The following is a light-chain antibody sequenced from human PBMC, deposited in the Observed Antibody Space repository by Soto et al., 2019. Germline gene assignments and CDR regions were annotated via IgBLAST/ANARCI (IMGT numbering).Light chain of an antibody. CDR3: EQYTSYST. CDR1: QYIDIH. Sequence: DIQMTQSPSILSASVGDRVTITCRASQYIDIHLAWYQQKPGKAPKLLIYDVSTLYSGVPSRFSGIGSGTDYTLTFSSLQSDYFATYSYEQYTSYSTFGPGTKAEIK. J-gene: IGKJ3*01. CDR2: DVS. V-gene: IGKV1-5*01.